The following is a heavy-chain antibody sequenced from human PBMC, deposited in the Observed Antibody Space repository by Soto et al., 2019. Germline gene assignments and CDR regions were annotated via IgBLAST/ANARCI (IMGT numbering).Heavy chain of an antibody. CDR1: GGTFSRSA. CDR3: ARGRSYDWNHYLHQED. J-gene: IGHJ4*02. V-gene: IGHV1-69*13. CDR2: FVSIFATT. D-gene: IGHD1-20*01. Sequence: SVKVSCKASGGTFSRSAISWVRQAPGQRLEWMGGFVSIFATTDYAQKFQGRLTITADESTSTVYMELRSLTSDDTAIYYCARGRSYDWNHYLHQEDCGQGGMVTVYS.